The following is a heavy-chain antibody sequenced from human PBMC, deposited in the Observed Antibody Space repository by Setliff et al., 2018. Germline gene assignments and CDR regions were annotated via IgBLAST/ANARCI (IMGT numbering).Heavy chain of an antibody. V-gene: IGHV4-39*07. CDR1: GGSISTTDYY. D-gene: IGHD3-22*01. CDR2: VYYSGNT. J-gene: IGHJ4*02. CDR3: ARYDSSGYSENYYFDY. Sequence: SETLSLTCTVSGGSISTTDYYWGWIRQPPGKGLEWIGCVYYSGNTYYSLSLKSRVTMFVDTSKNQFSLMLYSVTAADTAIYYCARYDSSGYSENYYFDYWGQGTQVTVSS.